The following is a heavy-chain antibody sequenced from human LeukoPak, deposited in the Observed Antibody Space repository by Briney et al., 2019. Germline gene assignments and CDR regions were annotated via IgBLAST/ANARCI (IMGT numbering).Heavy chain of an antibody. J-gene: IGHJ4*02. CDR2: IYTSGST. Sequence: TSETLSLTCTVSGVSISSYYWNWIRQPAGKGLEWIGHIYTSGSTNYNSSLKSRVTMSVDTSKNQFSVKLNSVIAADTAMYYCARGVYLGNGYYFDYWGQGTLVTVSS. CDR1: GVSISSYY. D-gene: IGHD2-8*01. CDR3: ARGVYLGNGYYFDY. V-gene: IGHV4-4*07.